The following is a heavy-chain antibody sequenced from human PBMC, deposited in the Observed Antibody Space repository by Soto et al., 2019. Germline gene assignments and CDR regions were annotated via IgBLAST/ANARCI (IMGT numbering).Heavy chain of an antibody. V-gene: IGHV3-33*01. J-gene: IGHJ4*02. Sequence: PGGSLRLSCAASGFTFSSYGMHWVRQAPGKRLEWVAVIWYDGSNKYYADSVKGRFTISRDNSKNTLYLQMNSLRAEDTAVYYCARDVYYYGSDYWGQGTLVTVSS. CDR2: IWYDGSNK. D-gene: IGHD3-10*01. CDR3: ARDVYYYGSDY. CDR1: GFTFSSYG.